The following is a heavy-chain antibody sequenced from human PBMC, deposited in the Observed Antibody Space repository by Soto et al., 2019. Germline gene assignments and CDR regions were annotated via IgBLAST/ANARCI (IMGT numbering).Heavy chain of an antibody. CDR3: ALTIYCSSTSCTFDY. CDR2: ISSSSAYI. D-gene: IGHD2-2*01. J-gene: IGHJ4*02. CDR1: GFTFSSNT. Sequence: GGSLRLSCAASGFTFSSNTMNWVRQAPGKGLEWVSSISSSSAYIYYADSVRGRFTISRDNAKNSLFLQMNSLRAEDTAVYYCALTIYCSSTSCTFDYWGQGTLVTVSS. V-gene: IGHV3-21*01.